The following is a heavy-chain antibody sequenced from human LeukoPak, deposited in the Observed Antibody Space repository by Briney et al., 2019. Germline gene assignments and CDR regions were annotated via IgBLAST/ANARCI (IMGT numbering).Heavy chain of an antibody. CDR3: ATDYGDYEPIDY. Sequence: GGSLRLSCTASGVILSNYAMHWVRRPPGRGLEWVAVISFDGTNKYYGDSVEGRFSVSRDNSKNTLYLQMNSLRPDNTAMYYCATDYGDYEPIDYWGQGTLVTVSS. D-gene: IGHD4-17*01. CDR1: GVILSNYA. CDR2: ISFDGTNK. J-gene: IGHJ4*02. V-gene: IGHV3-30*04.